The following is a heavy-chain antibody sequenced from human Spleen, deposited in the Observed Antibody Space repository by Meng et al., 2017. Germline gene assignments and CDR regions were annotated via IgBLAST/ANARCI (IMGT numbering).Heavy chain of an antibody. Sequence: QVQRQESGPGLVKPSGTLSLTCAVSGGSISSSNWWSWVRQPPGKGLEWIGRIYTSGSTNYNPSLKSRVTISVDTSKNQFSLKLSSVTAADTAVYFCARSSTSPASYFFDYWGQGTLVTVSS. CDR1: GGSISSSNW. J-gene: IGHJ4*02. D-gene: IGHD6-6*01. CDR2: IYTSGST. V-gene: IGHV4-4*02. CDR3: ARSSTSPASYFFDY.